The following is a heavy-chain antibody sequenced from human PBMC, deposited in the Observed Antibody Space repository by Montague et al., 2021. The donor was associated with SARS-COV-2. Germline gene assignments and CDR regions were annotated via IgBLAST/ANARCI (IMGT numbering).Heavy chain of an antibody. CDR3: ARRRERWSDAFDI. Sequence: LRLSFAASGFTYNSYSMNWIRQPPGKGLEWIGYIYYSRSTNYNPSLKSRVTISVDTSKNQFSLKVWNVTAADTAVYYCARRRERWSDAFDIWGQGTMVTVSS. CDR2: IYYSRST. J-gene: IGHJ3*02. V-gene: IGHV4-59*08. CDR1: GFTYNSYS. D-gene: IGHD2-15*01.